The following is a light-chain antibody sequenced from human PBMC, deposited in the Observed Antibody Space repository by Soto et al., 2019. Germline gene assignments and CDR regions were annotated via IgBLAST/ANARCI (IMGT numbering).Light chain of an antibody. V-gene: IGKV3-15*01. CDR3: QQRINWPPGIT. Sequence: EKVMKNSPATLSVSPGERATLSCTASHYVYSNVAWFQQRPGQAPRLLIYRASTRATGTPARFSGSGSGTEFTLTITSLQSEDFALYYCQQRINWPPGITFGQGTRLEIK. CDR1: HYVYSN. CDR2: RAS. J-gene: IGKJ5*01.